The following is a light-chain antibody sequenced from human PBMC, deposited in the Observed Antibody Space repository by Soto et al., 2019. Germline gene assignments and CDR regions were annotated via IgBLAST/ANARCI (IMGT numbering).Light chain of an antibody. Sequence: QSALTQPPSASGTPGQSVTIPCTGTSSDVGDYNYVSWYQQHPVKAPKLMIYEVSRRPSGVPDRFSGSKSGNTASLTVSGLQAEDEADYYCSSNAGSHNLVFGGGTKLTVL. J-gene: IGLJ2*01. CDR3: SSNAGSHNLV. CDR2: EVS. CDR1: SSDVGDYNY. V-gene: IGLV2-8*01.